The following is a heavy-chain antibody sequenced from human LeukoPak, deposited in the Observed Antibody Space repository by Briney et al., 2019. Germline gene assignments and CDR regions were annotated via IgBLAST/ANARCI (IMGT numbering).Heavy chain of an antibody. CDR3: ARVRAFTTPPYLTFDY. V-gene: IGHV4-59*01. CDR1: GDSIKSYY. CDR2: IYNSGST. D-gene: IGHD3-9*01. Sequence: PSETLSLTCTVSGDSIKSYYWSWIRQPPGKGLEWIGNIYNSGSTNYNTSLKSRVTLSVDTSKNQYSLKLSSVTAADTAMYYCARVRAFTTPPYLTFDYWGQGTLVTVRS. J-gene: IGHJ4*02.